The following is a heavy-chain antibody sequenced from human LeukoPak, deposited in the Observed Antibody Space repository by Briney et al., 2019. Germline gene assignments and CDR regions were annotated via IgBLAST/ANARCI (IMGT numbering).Heavy chain of an antibody. CDR2: ISGSGGST. CDR1: GLTFSSFA. V-gene: IGHV3-23*01. D-gene: IGHD1-26*01. Sequence: GGSLRLSCATSGLTFSSFAMSWVRQAPGKGLEWVSAISGSGGSTYFADSVKGRFTISRDNSKSTVYLQMNSLRAEDTAVYYCARDSGSYAPDYWGQGTLVTVSS. CDR3: ARDSGSYAPDY. J-gene: IGHJ4*02.